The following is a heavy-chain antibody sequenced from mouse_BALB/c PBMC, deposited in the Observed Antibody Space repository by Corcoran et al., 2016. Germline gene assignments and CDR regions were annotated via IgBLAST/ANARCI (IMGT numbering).Heavy chain of an antibody. Sequence: QVTLKESGPGILQPSQTLSLTCSFSGFSLSTSGMGVSWIRQPSGKGLEWLAHIYWDDDKRYNPSLKSRLTISKDTSRNQVFLKITSLDTADTATYYCSRSYDYDYFDFWGQGTTLTVSS. D-gene: IGHD2-4*01. CDR2: IYWDDDK. V-gene: IGHV8-12*01. J-gene: IGHJ2*01. CDR3: SRSYDYDYFDF. CDR1: GFSLSTSGMG.